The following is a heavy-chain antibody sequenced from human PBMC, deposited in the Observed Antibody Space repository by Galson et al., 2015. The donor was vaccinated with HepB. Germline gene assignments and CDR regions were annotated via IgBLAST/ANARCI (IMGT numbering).Heavy chain of an antibody. CDR3: ARDSVINGWYWYLHC. V-gene: IGHV6-1*01. D-gene: IGHD6-19*01. CDR1: GDSVSTNSAA. Sequence: CAISGDSVSTNSAAWNWIRQSPSRGLEWLGRTYYRSKWYNDYAISVKSRITINPDTSKNQFSLQLNSVTPEDTAVYYCARDSVINGWYWYLHCWGQGTLVTVSS. CDR2: TYYRSKWYN. J-gene: IGHJ4*02.